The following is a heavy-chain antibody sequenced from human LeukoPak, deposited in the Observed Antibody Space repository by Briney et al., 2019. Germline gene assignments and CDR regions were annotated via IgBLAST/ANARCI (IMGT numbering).Heavy chain of an antibody. CDR1: GFTFYAYG. J-gene: IGHJ4*02. CDR3: AKENYYYGSGRALEY. D-gene: IGHD3-10*01. V-gene: IGHV3-23*01. CDR2: ISERGGST. Sequence: GALRLSCAASGFTFYAYGMNWVRQAPGKGLEWVATISERGGSTDYADSVKGRFTISRDNSKNTVYLQMNSLRAEDTAVYYCAKENYYYGSGRALEYWGQGTLVTVSS.